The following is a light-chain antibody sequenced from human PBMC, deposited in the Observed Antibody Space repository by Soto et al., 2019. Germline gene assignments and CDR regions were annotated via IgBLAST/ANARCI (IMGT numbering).Light chain of an antibody. J-gene: IGKJ1*01. CDR3: QHYNSYSEA. CDR2: AAS. Sequence: DIQMTQSPSTLSGSVGDRVTITCRASQTISSWLAWYQQKPGKAPKLLIYAASSLQSGVPSRFSGSGFGTDFTLTISSLQPDDFATYYCQHYNSYSEAFGQGTKVDIK. V-gene: IGKV1-5*01. CDR1: QTISSW.